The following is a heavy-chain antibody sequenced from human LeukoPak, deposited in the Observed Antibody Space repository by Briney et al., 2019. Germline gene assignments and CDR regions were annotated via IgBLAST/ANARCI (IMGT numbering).Heavy chain of an antibody. V-gene: IGHV1-69*04. CDR3: ATTNDGGGYQWGDFFDF. J-gene: IGHJ4*02. Sequence: SVKVSCKASGGTSNSHAISWVRQAPGQGLEWMGRIIPNLGTTNRAQNFQDRVTLTADKSTNTAYMELTGLTSDDTAVYYCATTNDGGGYQWGDFFDFWGQGTLVTVSS. CDR1: GGTSNSHA. CDR2: IIPNLGTT. D-gene: IGHD3-22*01.